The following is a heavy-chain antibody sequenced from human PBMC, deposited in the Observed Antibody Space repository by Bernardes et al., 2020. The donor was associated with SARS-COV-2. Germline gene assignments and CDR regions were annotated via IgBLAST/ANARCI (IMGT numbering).Heavy chain of an antibody. CDR3: ARKFWSNQGAYYYYGMDV. CDR2: IIPIFCTA. V-gene: IGHV1-69*13. J-gene: IGHJ6*02. CDR1: GGTFSSYA. Sequence: SVQVSCKASGGTFSSYAISWVRQAPGQGLEWMGGIIPIFCTANYAQKFQGRVTITADESTSTAYMELSSLRSEDTAVYYCARKFWSNQGAYYYYGMDVWGQGTLVTVSS. D-gene: IGHD3-3*01.